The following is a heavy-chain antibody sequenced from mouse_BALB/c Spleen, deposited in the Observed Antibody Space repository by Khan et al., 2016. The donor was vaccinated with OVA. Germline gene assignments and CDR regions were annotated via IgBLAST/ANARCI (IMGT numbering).Heavy chain of an antibody. V-gene: IGHV9-4*02. Sequence: QIQLVQSGPELKKPGETVRISCKASGYTFTTAGIQWVQKMPGKGLKWIGWINTHSGVPKYAEDFTGRFAFSLAISVNTAYLQLTNLKNEDTATYCCARGGAADYRNDGGAMEYWGQGTTGTVSS. J-gene: IGHJ4*01. D-gene: IGHD2-12*01. CDR3: ARGGAADYRNDGGAMEY. CDR2: INTHSGVP. CDR1: GYTFTTAG.